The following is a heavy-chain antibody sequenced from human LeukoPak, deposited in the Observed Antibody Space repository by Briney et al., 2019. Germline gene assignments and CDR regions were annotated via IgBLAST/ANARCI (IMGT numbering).Heavy chain of an antibody. CDR2: IYYTGST. J-gene: IGHJ3*02. CDR1: GGSISEGNHF. CDR3: ARGPTDAFDI. V-gene: IGHV4-61*10. Sequence: TSETLSLTCTVSGGSISEGNHFWTWIRQPAGKGLEWIGYIYYTGSTNYNPSLKSRVTISVDTSKKQFSLKLSSVTAADTAVYYCARGPTDAFDIWGQGTMVTVSS.